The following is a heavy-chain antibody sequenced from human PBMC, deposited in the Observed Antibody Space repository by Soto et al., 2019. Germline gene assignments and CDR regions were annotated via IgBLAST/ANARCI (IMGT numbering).Heavy chain of an antibody. J-gene: IGHJ5*02. D-gene: IGHD6-13*01. V-gene: IGHV4-30-4*01. CDR3: DRERPDGSRLDP. CDR2: IYYSGST. Sequence: QVQLQESGLGLVKPSQTLSLTCTVSGGSISSGDYYWSWIRQPPGKGLEWIGYIYYSGSTYYNPSLKRRVTISVDTSKNQFALKLSSVTAADTAVYYCDRERPDGSRLDPWGQGTLVAVSS. CDR1: GGSISSGDYY.